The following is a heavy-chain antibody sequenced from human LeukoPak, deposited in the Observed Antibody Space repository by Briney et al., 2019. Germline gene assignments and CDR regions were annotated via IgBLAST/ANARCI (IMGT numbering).Heavy chain of an antibody. CDR2: IYSGGST. V-gene: IGHV3-53*01. J-gene: IGHJ6*02. CDR1: GFTVSSNY. D-gene: IGHD5-18*01. CDR3: ARDRGGYSYGPSIHYGMDV. Sequence: GGSLRLSCAASGFTVSSNYMSWVRQAPGKGLEWVSVIYSGGSTYYADSVKGRSTISRDNSKNTLYLQMNSLRAEDTAVYYCARDRGGYSYGPSIHYGMDVWGQGTTVTVSS.